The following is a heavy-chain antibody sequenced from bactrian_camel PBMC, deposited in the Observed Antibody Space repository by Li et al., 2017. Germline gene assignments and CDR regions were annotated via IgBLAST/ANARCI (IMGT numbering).Heavy chain of an antibody. J-gene: IGHJ4*01. V-gene: IGHV3S54*01. CDR2: TYIGGGSA. CDR1: GYAATVDS. D-gene: IGHD5*01. Sequence: HVQLVESGGGSVQAGGSLRLSCVASGYAATVDSMGWFRQVPGKEREGVACTYIGGGSASYADSVKGRFTISIDVAKNTLYLQMNRLTTDDTAVYYCAAGLFADFGLGLGTQVTVS.